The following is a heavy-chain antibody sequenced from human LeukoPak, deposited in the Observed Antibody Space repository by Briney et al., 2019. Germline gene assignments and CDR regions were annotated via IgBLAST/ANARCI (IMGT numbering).Heavy chain of an antibody. Sequence: GGSLRLSCAASGFTFDDYAMHWVRQAPGKGLEWVSGISWNSGSIGYADSVKGRFIISRDNAKNSLYLQMNSLRAEDMALYYCAKDMSGTASGFDYWGQGTLVTVSS. CDR3: AKDMSGTASGFDY. CDR2: ISWNSGSI. V-gene: IGHV3-9*03. J-gene: IGHJ4*02. CDR1: GFTFDDYA. D-gene: IGHD1-14*01.